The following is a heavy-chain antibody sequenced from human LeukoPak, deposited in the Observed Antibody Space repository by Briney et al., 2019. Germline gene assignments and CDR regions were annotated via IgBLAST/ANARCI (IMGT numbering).Heavy chain of an antibody. CDR1: GGSISSSSYY. D-gene: IGHD4-17*01. J-gene: IGHJ4*02. Sequence: SETLSLTCTVSGGSISSSSYYWGWIRQPPGKGLEWIGSIYYSGSTYYNPSLKSRVTISVDTSKNQFSLKLSSVTAADTAVYYCAAAGGDQRGLGDYWGQGTLVTVSS. CDR2: IYYSGST. CDR3: AAAGGDQRGLGDY. V-gene: IGHV4-39*07.